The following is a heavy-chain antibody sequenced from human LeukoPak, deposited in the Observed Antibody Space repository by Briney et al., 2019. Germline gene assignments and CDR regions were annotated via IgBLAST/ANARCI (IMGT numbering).Heavy chain of an antibody. CDR2: IRYDGSNK. D-gene: IGHD3-10*01. CDR3: AKALGYGSGRKPIDY. CDR1: GFTFSSYG. V-gene: IGHV3-30*02. Sequence: GGSLRLSCAASGFTFSSYGMHWVRQAPGKGLEWVAFIRYDGSNKYYADSVKGRFTISRDNSKNTLYLQMNSLRAEDTAVYYCAKALGYGSGRKPIDYWGQGTLVTVSS. J-gene: IGHJ4*02.